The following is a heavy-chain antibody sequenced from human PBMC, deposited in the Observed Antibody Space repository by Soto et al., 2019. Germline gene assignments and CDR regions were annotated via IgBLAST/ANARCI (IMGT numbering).Heavy chain of an antibody. V-gene: IGHV1-2*04. CDR2: INPNSGGT. Sequence: ASVKVSCKASGYTFTGYYMHWVRQAPGQGLEWMGWINPNSGGTNYAQKFQGWVTMTRDTSISTAYMELRRLRSDDTAVYYCARDTYYDFWSGYYNGMDVWGQGTTVTVSS. CDR3: ARDTYYDFWSGYYNGMDV. CDR1: GYTFTGYY. J-gene: IGHJ6*02. D-gene: IGHD3-3*01.